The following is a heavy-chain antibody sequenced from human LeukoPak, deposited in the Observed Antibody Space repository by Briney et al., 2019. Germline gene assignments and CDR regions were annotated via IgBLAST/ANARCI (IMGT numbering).Heavy chain of an antibody. V-gene: IGHV3-23*01. CDR2: ISGSGGST. Sequence: PGGSLRLSCAASGCTFSSYAMSWVRQAPGKGQEWVSAISGSGGSTYYADSVKGRFTISRDNSKNTLYLQMNSLRAEDTAVYYCAKDASQLPWGSSGTFDYWGQGTLVTVSS. D-gene: IGHD2-2*01. J-gene: IGHJ4*02. CDR1: GCTFSSYA. CDR3: AKDASQLPWGSSGTFDY.